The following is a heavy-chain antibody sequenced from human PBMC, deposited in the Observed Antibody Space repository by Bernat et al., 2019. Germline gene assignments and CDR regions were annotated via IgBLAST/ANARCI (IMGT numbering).Heavy chain of an antibody. CDR1: GFTFSSYA. J-gene: IGHJ6*02. V-gene: IGHV3-43*02. CDR2: ISWDGGST. CDR3: AKDYCGGDCYTYYYYGMDV. Sequence: EVHLLESGGGLVQPGGSLRLSCAASGFTFSSYAMSWVRQAPGKGLEWVSLISWDGGSTYYADSVKGRFTISRDNSKNSLYLQMNSLRTEDTALYYCAKDYCGGDCYTYYYYGMDVWGQGTTVTVSS. D-gene: IGHD2-21*02.